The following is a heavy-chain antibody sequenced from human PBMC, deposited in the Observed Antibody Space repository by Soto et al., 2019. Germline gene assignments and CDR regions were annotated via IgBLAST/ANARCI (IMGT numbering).Heavy chain of an antibody. CDR3: AAVPYYYDRSAYYFDY. CDR2: IVVGSGNT. D-gene: IGHD3-22*01. Sequence: QMQLVQSGPEVKKPGTSVKVSCKASGFTFTSSAVQWVRQARGQRLEWIGWIVVGSGNTNYAQKFQERVTMTRDMSTSTAYMQLSSLRSADTAVYYCAAVPYYYDRSAYYFDYWGQGTLVTVSS. CDR1: GFTFTSSA. V-gene: IGHV1-58*01. J-gene: IGHJ4*02.